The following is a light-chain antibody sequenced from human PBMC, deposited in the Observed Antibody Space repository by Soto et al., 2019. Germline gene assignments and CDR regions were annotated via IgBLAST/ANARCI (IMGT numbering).Light chain of an antibody. Sequence: QSVLTQPASVSGSPVQSITISGSGTTSYVEGYNLVSWYQQHTAKAPKLLIYEGTPRPSGVSSRFSGSKSGNPASLTISGLQAEDEADYYCCSSASSSSSVFGTGTKVTVL. V-gene: IGLV2-23*01. CDR1: TSYVEGYNL. J-gene: IGLJ1*01. CDR2: EGT. CDR3: CSSASSSSSV.